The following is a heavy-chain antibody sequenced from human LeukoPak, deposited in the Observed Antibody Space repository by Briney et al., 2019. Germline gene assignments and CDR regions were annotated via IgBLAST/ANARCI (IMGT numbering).Heavy chain of an antibody. D-gene: IGHD6-13*01. V-gene: IGHV4-30-4*08. CDR1: GGSISSGDYY. CDR2: IYYSGST. Sequence: PSQTLSLTCTVSGGSISSGDYYWSWLRQPPGRGLEWIGYIYYSGSTYYNPSLKSRVTISVDTSKNQFSLKLSSVTAADTAVYYCASTGYSSSWIDYWGQGTLVTVSS. J-gene: IGHJ4*02. CDR3: ASTGYSSSWIDY.